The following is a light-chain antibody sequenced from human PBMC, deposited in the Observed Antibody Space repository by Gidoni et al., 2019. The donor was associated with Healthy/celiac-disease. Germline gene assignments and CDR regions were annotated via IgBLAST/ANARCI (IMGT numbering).Light chain of an antibody. Sequence: QSVLTQPPSVSGAPGQRVTISCTGSSSNIGAGYDVHWYQQLPGTAPKLLIYGNNTRPSGVPDRFSGSTSGTSASLAITGLQAEDEADYYCQSHDSSLSVVFGGGTKLTVL. CDR1: SSNIGAGYD. CDR3: QSHDSSLSVV. J-gene: IGLJ3*02. CDR2: GNN. V-gene: IGLV1-40*01.